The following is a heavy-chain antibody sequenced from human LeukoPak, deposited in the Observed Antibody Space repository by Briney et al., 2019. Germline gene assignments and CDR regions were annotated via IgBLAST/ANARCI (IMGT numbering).Heavy chain of an antibody. Sequence: SGPTLVKPTQTLTLTCTFSRFSLSTSGVGVGWIRQPPGKALEWLALIYWDDDKRYSPSLKSRLTITKDTSKNQVVLTMTNMDPVDTATYYCAHRPPRITMVRGVILSAPYFDYWGQGTLVTVSS. D-gene: IGHD3-10*01. J-gene: IGHJ4*02. CDR3: AHRPPRITMVRGVILSAPYFDY. V-gene: IGHV2-5*02. CDR1: RFSLSTSGVG. CDR2: IYWDDDK.